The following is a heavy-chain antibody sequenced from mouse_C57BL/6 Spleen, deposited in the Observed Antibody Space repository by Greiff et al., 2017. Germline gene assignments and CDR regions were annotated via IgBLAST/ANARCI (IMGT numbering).Heavy chain of an antibody. Sequence: VQLQESGPELVKPGASVKISCKASGYAFSSSWMNWVKQRPGKGLEWIGRIYPGDGDTNYNGKFKGKATLTADKSSSTAYMQLSSLTSEDSAVYFCARAHYYDYDWNYWGQGTTLTVSS. CDR2: IYPGDGDT. CDR3: ARAHYYDYDWNY. CDR1: GYAFSSSW. J-gene: IGHJ2*01. V-gene: IGHV1-82*01. D-gene: IGHD2-4*01.